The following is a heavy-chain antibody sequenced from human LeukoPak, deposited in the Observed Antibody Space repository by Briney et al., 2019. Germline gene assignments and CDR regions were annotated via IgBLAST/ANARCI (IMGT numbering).Heavy chain of an antibody. D-gene: IGHD2-2*01. V-gene: IGHV1-2*07. Sequence: GASVKVSCKASGYTFTGYYIHWLRQTPGQGLEWMGWISPDSGGTNSAHNFQGRVTVTRDTSIKTAYMELSSLRSDDTAVYYCATRDTLYCSSITCQHIYYYYYMDVWGKGTTVTVSS. J-gene: IGHJ6*03. CDR1: GYTFTGYY. CDR3: ATRDTLYCSSITCQHIYYYYYMDV. CDR2: ISPDSGGT.